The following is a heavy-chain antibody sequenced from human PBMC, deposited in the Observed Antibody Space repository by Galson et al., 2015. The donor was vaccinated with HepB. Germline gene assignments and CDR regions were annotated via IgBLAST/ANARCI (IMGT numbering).Heavy chain of an antibody. V-gene: IGHV3-30*04. CDR1: GFTFSSYA. Sequence: SLRLSCAASGFTFSSYAMHWVRQAPGKGLEWVAVISYDGGNKDYVDSIKGRFTISRDNSRNTLYLQMNSLRPEDTAVYYCARRGSSDYYVMDSWGQGTLVTVSS. D-gene: IGHD3-22*01. CDR2: ISYDGGNK. J-gene: IGHJ4*02. CDR3: ARRGSSDYYVMDS.